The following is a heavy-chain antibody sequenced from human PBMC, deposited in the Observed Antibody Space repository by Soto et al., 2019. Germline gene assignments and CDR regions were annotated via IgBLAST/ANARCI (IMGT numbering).Heavy chain of an antibody. CDR1: GYTFTTDY. Sequence: SEKVSCKASGYTFTTDYMHWVRQAPGQGLEWMGIISPDGGRTSYAQMFQGRVTMTRDTSTSTVYMELSSLRSEDTAVCYCATRDPGHYWGQGTLVTVSS. CDR3: ATRDPGHY. CDR2: ISPDGGRT. J-gene: IGHJ4*02. V-gene: IGHV1-46*01.